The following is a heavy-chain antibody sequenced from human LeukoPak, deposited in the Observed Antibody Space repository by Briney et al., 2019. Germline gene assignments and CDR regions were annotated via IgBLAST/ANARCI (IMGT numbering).Heavy chain of an antibody. J-gene: IGHJ4*02. CDR1: GGSISSYY. Sequence: SETLSLTCTVSGGSISSYYWSWIRQPPGKGLEWIGYFSNSGNTNYNPSLKSRVTISRDTSKNQFSLKLSSVTAADTAVYYCARAEPYYYDSSGYYNYWGQGTLVTVSS. CDR2: FSNSGNT. V-gene: IGHV4-59*12. CDR3: ARAEPYYYDSSGYYNY. D-gene: IGHD3-22*01.